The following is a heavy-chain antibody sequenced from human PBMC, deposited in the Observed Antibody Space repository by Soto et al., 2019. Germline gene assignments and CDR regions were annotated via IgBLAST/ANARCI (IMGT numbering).Heavy chain of an antibody. CDR3: ARGPVVVVAATYYFDY. V-gene: IGHV1-69*13. CDR1: GGTFSSYA. CDR2: IIPIFGTA. J-gene: IGHJ4*02. Sequence: GASVKVSCKASGGTFSSYAISWVRQAPGQGLEWMGGIIPIFGTANYAQKFQGRVTITADESTSTAYMELSSLRSEDTAVYYCARGPVVVVAATYYFDYWGQGTLVTVSS. D-gene: IGHD2-15*01.